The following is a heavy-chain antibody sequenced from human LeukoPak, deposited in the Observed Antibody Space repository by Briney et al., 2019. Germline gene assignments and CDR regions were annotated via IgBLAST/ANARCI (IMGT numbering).Heavy chain of an antibody. V-gene: IGHV3-48*03. Sequence: PGGSLRLSCAASGFTFSSYEMNWVRQAPGKGLEWVSYISSSGSTIYYADSVKGRFTISRDNAKNSLYLQMNSLRAEDTAVYYCAKDRFSTYYYDSSGYRGNWFDPWGQGTLVTVSS. D-gene: IGHD3-22*01. CDR2: ISSSGSTI. CDR3: AKDRFSTYYYDSSGYRGNWFDP. J-gene: IGHJ5*02. CDR1: GFTFSSYE.